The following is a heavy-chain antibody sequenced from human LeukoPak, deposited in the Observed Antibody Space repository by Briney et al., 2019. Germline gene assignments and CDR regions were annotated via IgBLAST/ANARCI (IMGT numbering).Heavy chain of an antibody. CDR1: GYTFASYY. CDR2: INPSGGST. V-gene: IGHV1-46*01. J-gene: IGHJ4*02. Sequence: ASVTVSCKASGYTFASYYMHWVRQAPGQGLEWMGIINPSGGSTSYAQKFQGRVTMTRDTSTSTVYMELSSLRSEDTAVYYCAREAPELARPFDYWGQGTLVTVSS. D-gene: IGHD1-26*01. CDR3: AREAPELARPFDY.